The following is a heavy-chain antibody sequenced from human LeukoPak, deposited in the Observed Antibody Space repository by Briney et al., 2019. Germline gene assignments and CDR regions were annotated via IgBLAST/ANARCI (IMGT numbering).Heavy chain of an antibody. J-gene: IGHJ4*02. D-gene: IGHD6-19*01. Sequence: PGGSLRLSCTASGFTFGDYAMSWVRQAPGKGLEWVGFIRSKAYGGTTEYAASVKGRFTISRDDSKSIAYLQMNGLKTEDTAVYYCTRVGSSGWYDNYWGQGTLVTVSS. V-gene: IGHV3-49*04. CDR2: IRSKAYGGTT. CDR1: GFTFGDYA. CDR3: TRVGSSGWYDNY.